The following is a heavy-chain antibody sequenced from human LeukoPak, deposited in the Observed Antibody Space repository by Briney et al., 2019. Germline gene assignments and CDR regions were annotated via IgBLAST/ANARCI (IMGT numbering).Heavy chain of an antibody. Sequence: AAVKVSRKVSGYTLTELSIHCVRQAPGKGREWVGGFDPEDGETIYAQKFQGRVTMTEDTSTDTAYMELSSLRSEDTAVYYCATIVSSGYAYFDYWGQGTLVTVSS. D-gene: IGHD3-22*01. J-gene: IGHJ4*02. V-gene: IGHV1-24*01. CDR2: FDPEDGET. CDR1: GYTLTELS. CDR3: ATIVSSGYAYFDY.